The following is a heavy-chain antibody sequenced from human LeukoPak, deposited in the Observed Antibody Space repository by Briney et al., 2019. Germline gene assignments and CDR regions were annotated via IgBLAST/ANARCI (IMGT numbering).Heavy chain of an antibody. CDR3: AKGTYSSSPRDY. D-gene: IGHD6-6*01. Sequence: GGSLRLSCAASGFTFRSYAMTWVRQAPGKGLEWVSAMSGSGGSTYYAGSVKGRFTISRGNSKNTLYLQMNSLRAEDTAVYYCAKGTYSSSPRDYWGQGTLVTVSS. J-gene: IGHJ4*02. CDR2: MSGSGGST. V-gene: IGHV3-23*01. CDR1: GFTFRSYA.